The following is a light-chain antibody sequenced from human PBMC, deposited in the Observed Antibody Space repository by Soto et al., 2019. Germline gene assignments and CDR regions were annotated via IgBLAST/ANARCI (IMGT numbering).Light chain of an antibody. J-gene: IGLJ1*01. CDR1: SIDVGGYNY. V-gene: IGLV2-11*01. CDR3: CSYAGTYTSAV. Sequence: QSALTQPRSVSGSPGQSVTISFTGTSIDVGGYNYLSWYQQHPGRAPNLIIYDVSKRPSGVPDRFSGSKSGNSASLTISGLQADDEADYYCCSYAGTYTSAVFGTGTKVNVL. CDR2: DVS.